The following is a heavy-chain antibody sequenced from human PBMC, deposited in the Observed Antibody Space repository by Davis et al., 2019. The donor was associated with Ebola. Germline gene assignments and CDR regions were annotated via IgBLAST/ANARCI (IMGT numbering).Heavy chain of an antibody. D-gene: IGHD6-19*01. J-gene: IGHJ4*02. CDR1: GFTVSSNY. CDR3: ARDLTAVASGGF. Sequence: PGGSLRLSCAASGFTVSSNYMSWVRQAPGKGLEWVSVIYSGGSTYYADSVKGRFTISRDNVKNSLYLQMNSLRDEDTAVYYCARDLTAVASGGFWGQGTLVTVSS. V-gene: IGHV3-53*01. CDR2: IYSGGST.